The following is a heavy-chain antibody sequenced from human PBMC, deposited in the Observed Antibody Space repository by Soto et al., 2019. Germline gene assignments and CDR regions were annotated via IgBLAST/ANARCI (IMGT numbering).Heavy chain of an antibody. D-gene: IGHD6-13*01. CDR3: ARPVVSTYPRPYYYMDV. V-gene: IGHV4-39*01. Sequence: SETLSLTCTVSGGSISSSGYYWGWIRQPPGKGLEWIGSIYYGGSTYYNPSLKSRVTISVDTSKNQFSLKLTSVTAADTAVYYCARPVVSTYPRPYYYMDVWGKGTTVTVSS. J-gene: IGHJ6*03. CDR1: GGSISSSGYY. CDR2: IYYGGST.